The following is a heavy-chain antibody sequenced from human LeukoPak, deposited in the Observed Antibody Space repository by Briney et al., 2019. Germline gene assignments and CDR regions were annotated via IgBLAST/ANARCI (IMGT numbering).Heavy chain of an antibody. D-gene: IGHD3-22*01. CDR1: GGSFSGYY. V-gene: IGHV4-34*01. J-gene: IGHJ6*03. CDR2: INHSGST. CDR3: ARTVGVLVVITYYYYMDV. Sequence: PSETLSLTCAVYGGSFSGYYWSWIRQPPGKGLEWIGEINHSGSTNYNPSLKSRVTISVDTSKNQFSLKLSSVTAADTGVYYCARTVGVLVVITYYYYMDVWGKGTTVTVSS.